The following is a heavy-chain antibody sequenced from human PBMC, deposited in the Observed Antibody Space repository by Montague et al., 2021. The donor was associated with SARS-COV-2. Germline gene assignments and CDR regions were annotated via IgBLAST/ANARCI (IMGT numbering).Heavy chain of an antibody. CDR3: ARDDGDYSYDYGLDV. CDR2: IYSSGST. CDR1: GGSIRSSSYY. Sequence: TLSLTCTVSGGSIRSSSYYWGWIRQPAGKGLEWIGRIYSSGSTNYNPSLKSRVTMSVDTSKNQFSLKLGSVTAADTAVYYCARDDGDYSYDYGLDVWGQGTTVTVSS. V-gene: IGHV4-61*02. J-gene: IGHJ6*02.